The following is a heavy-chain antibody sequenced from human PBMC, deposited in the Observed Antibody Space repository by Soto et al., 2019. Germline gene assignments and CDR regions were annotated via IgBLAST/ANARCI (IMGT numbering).Heavy chain of an antibody. CDR1: GGSISSYY. J-gene: IGHJ4*02. CDR3: ARSDGRY. CDR2: IYYSGST. Sequence: QVQLQESGPGLVKPSETLSLTCTVSGGSISSYYWSWIRQPPGKGLEWIGYIYYSGSTNYTPSLTSRVTISVDTSKNQFSLKLSSVTAADTAVYYCARSDGRYWGQGTLVTVSS. V-gene: IGHV4-59*01.